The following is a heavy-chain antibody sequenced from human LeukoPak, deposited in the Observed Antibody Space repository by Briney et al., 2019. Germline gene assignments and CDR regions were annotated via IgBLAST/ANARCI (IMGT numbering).Heavy chain of an antibody. Sequence: GGSLRLSCAASGCTFTNYWMTWVRQAPGKGLEWVANIKQDGSERYYMDSMKGRFTVSRDNAKNSLYLQMNSLRAEDTAVYYCAKDLLGQWPTVFDYWGQGTLVTVSS. V-gene: IGHV3-7*01. J-gene: IGHJ4*02. D-gene: IGHD6-19*01. CDR3: AKDLLGQWPTVFDY. CDR2: IKQDGSER. CDR1: GCTFTNYW.